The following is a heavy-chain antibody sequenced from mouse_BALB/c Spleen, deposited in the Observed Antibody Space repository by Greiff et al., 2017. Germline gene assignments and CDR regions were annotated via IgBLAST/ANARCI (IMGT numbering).Heavy chain of an antibody. CDR2: INPSTGYT. D-gene: IGHD2-1*01. CDR3: ASMVTTFDV. V-gene: IGHV1-7*01. CDR1: GYTFTSYW. J-gene: IGHJ1*01. Sequence: QVQLQQSGAELAKPGASVKMSCKASGYTFTSYWMHWVKQRPGQGLEWIGYINPSTGYTEYNQKFKDKATLTADKSSSTAYMQLSSLTSEDSAVYYCASMVTTFDVWGAGTTVTVSS.